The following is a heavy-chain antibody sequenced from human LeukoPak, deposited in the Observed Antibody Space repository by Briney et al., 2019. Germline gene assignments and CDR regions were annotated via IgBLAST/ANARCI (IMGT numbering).Heavy chain of an antibody. D-gene: IGHD5-24*01. V-gene: IGHV4-4*07. CDR2: IYTSGST. CDR1: GGSISSYY. CDR3: ARLGGRDGYNGNWFDP. J-gene: IGHJ5*02. Sequence: PSETLSLTCTVSGGSISSYYWSWIRQPAGKGLEWIGRIYTSGSTNYNPSLKSRVTMSVDTSKNQFSLKLSSVTAADTAVYYCARLGGRDGYNGNWFDPWGQGTLVTVSS.